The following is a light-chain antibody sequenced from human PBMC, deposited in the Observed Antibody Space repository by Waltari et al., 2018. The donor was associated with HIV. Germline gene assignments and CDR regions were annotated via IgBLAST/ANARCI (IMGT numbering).Light chain of an antibody. CDR3: TSYTSTTSVI. J-gene: IGLJ2*01. Sequence: QSALTQPASVSGSRGQSTTISCTGTSSDVGKYNLVSWYQQHPGKAPKLIIYEVSNRPSGVSNRFSGSKSGNTASLTISGLQAEEEADYYCTSYTSTTSVIFGGGTRLTV. CDR2: EVS. CDR1: SSDVGKYNL. V-gene: IGLV2-14*02.